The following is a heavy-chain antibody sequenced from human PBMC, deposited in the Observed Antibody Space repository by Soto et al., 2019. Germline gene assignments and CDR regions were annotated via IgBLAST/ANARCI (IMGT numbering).Heavy chain of an antibody. V-gene: IGHV3-15*01. D-gene: IGHD1-7*01. J-gene: IGHJ5*02. CDR3: TTDRVDYWNYEVNWFDP. CDR1: GFTFSNAW. Sequence: PGGSLRLSCAASGFTFSNAWMSWVRQAPGKGLEWVGRIKSKTDGGTTDYAAPVKGRFTISRDDSKNTLYLQMNSLKTEDTAVYYCTTDRVDYWNYEVNWFDPWGQGTLVTGSS. CDR2: IKSKTDGGTT.